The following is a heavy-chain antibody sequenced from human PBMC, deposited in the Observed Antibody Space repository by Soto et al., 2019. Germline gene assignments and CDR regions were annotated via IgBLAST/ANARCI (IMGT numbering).Heavy chain of an antibody. CDR1: GFTFSLYS. Sequence: EVQLVESGGGLVQPGGSLRLSCAASGFTFSLYSMSWVRQAPGKGLEWVSYISRSSTGIHYADSVKGRFTISRDDATNSMHLQMNILRDGDTAVYYCARAVTWGLDVWGQGTTVSISS. CDR2: ISRSSTGI. D-gene: IGHD3-10*01. CDR3: ARAVTWGLDV. V-gene: IGHV3-48*02. J-gene: IGHJ6*02.